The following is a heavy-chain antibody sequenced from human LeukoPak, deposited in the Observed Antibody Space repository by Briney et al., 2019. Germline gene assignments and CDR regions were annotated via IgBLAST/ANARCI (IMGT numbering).Heavy chain of an antibody. D-gene: IGHD4-23*01. J-gene: IGHJ6*02. V-gene: IGHV4-61*02. CDR3: ARGGRRQATVAVYYYYGMDV. CDR1: GGSLSSGSYY. CDR2: IYTSGST. Sequence: SQTLSLTCTVSGGSLSSGSYYWSWIRQPAGKGLEWIGRIYTSGSTNYNPSLKSRVTISVDTSKNQFSLKLSSVTAADTAVYYCARGGRRQATVAVYYYYGMDVWGQGTTVTVSS.